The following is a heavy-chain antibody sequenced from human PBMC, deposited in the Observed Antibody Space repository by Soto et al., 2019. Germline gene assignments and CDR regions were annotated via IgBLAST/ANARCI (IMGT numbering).Heavy chain of an antibody. CDR2: ISSSGSII. CDR3: ARDLGYYDSSGYFDY. CDR1: GFTFSDYY. D-gene: IGHD3-22*01. Sequence: PGGSLRLSCAASGFTFSDYYMSWIRQAPGKGLEWVSYISSSGSIIYYADSVKGRFTISRDNAKNSLYLQMNSLRAEDTAVYYCARDLGYYDSSGYFDYWGQGTLATVSS. V-gene: IGHV3-11*01. J-gene: IGHJ4*02.